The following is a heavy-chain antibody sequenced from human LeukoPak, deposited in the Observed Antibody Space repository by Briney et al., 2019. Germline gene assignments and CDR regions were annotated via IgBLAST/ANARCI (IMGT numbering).Heavy chain of an antibody. CDR1: GSHFSDYY. Sequence: GGSLRLSCTASGSHFSDYYMSWIRQAPGKGLEWVSYISDRGDTIYYADSVKGRFTISRDNANNSVSLQMNSLRPEDTAVYYCARLKAGNWGPGTPVAVSS. CDR3: ARLKAGN. CDR2: ISDRGDTI. V-gene: IGHV3-11*01. J-gene: IGHJ4*02.